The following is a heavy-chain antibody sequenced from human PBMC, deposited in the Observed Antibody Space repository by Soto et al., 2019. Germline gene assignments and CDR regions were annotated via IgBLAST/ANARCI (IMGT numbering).Heavy chain of an antibody. V-gene: IGHV3-23*01. D-gene: IGHD6-19*01. CDR3: AKEGAVIAVAGSLDF. CDR2: ISGSAVST. Sequence: EVQLLESGGGLVQPGGPLRLSCAASGFTFSNYAMSWVRQAPGKGLEWVSGISGSAVSTYYADSVKGRFTISRDNSKNTLYLQMNSLRVEDTAVYYCAKEGAVIAVAGSLDFWGQGTLVTVSS. CDR1: GFTFSNYA. J-gene: IGHJ4*02.